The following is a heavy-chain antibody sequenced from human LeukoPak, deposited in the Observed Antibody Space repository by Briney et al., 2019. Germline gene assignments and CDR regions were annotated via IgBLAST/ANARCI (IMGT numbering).Heavy chain of an antibody. CDR3: ARDFDYGDY. J-gene: IGHJ4*02. V-gene: IGHV3-74*01. Sequence: GGSLRLSCAASGFTFSSYWMHWARQAPGKGLVWVSRISSDGSSTSSADSVKGRFTISRDNAKNTLYLQMNSLRAEDTAVYYCARDFDYGDYWGQGTLVTVSS. CDR1: GFTFSSYW. D-gene: IGHD3-3*01. CDR2: ISSDGSST.